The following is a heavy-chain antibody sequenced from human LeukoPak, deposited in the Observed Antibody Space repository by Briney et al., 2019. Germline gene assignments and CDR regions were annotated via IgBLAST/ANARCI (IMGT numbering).Heavy chain of an antibody. V-gene: IGHV1-46*01. Sequence: ASVKVSCKASGYTFTSYYMHWVRQAPGQGLEWMGIINPSGGSTSYAQKFQGRVTMTRDTSISTAYMELSRLRSDDTAVYYCARDQGHDYVWGSYRDFDYWGQGTLVTVSS. CDR2: INPSGGST. CDR3: ARDQGHDYVWGSYRDFDY. D-gene: IGHD3-16*02. CDR1: GYTFTSYY. J-gene: IGHJ4*02.